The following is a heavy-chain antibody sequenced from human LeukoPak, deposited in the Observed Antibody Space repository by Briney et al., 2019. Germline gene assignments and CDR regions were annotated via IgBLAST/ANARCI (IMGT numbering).Heavy chain of an antibody. CDR2: ISSSSSYI. V-gene: IGHV3-21*04. D-gene: IGHD2-15*01. J-gene: IGHJ4*02. CDR1: GFTFSSYS. Sequence: GGSLRLSCAASGFTFSSYSMNWVRQAPGKGLEWVSSISSSSSYIYYADSVKGRFTISRDNSKNTLYLQMNSLRADDTAVYYCANHNIATFDYWGQGTLVTVSS. CDR3: ANHNIATFDY.